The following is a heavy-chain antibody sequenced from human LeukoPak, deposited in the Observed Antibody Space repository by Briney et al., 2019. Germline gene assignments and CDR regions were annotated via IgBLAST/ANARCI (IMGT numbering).Heavy chain of an antibody. V-gene: IGHV4-4*09. J-gene: IGHJ5*02. Sequence: SETLTLTCTVSGGSISSYYWSWIRQPPGKGLEWIGYIYTSGSTNYNPSLKSRVTISVDTSKNQFSLKLSSVTAADTAVYYCARVVPAATEPWFDPWGQGTLVTVSS. CDR1: GGSISSYY. CDR3: ARVVPAATEPWFDP. CDR2: IYTSGST. D-gene: IGHD2-2*01.